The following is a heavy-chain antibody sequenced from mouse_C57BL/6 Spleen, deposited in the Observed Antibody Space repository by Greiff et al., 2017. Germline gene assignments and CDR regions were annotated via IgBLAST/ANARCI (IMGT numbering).Heavy chain of an antibody. J-gene: IGHJ3*01. D-gene: IGHD4-1*01. CDR2: IDPSDSYT. CDR3: ARRTEFAY. V-gene: IGHV1-50*01. Sequence: QVQLQQSGAELVKPGASVKLSCKASGYTFTSYWMQWVKQRPGQGLEWIGEIDPSDSYTNYNQKFKGKATLTVDTSSSTAYMQLSSLTSEDSAVYYCARRTEFAYWGQGTLVTVSA. CDR1: GYTFTSYW.